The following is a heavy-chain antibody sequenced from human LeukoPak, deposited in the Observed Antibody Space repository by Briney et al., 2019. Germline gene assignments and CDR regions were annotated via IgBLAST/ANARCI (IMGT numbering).Heavy chain of an antibody. J-gene: IGHJ4*02. V-gene: IGHV4-39*01. CDR1: GGSISSNNYY. CDR2: IYYSGNT. D-gene: IGHD3-3*01. CDR3: ARLWSGLRPPDY. Sequence: SETLSLTCTVSGGSISSNNYYWGWIRQPPGKGLQWIGSIYYSGNTYYNPSLKSRVTISVDTSKNQLSLKLSSVTAADTAVFYCARLWSGLRPPDYWGQGTLVTVSS.